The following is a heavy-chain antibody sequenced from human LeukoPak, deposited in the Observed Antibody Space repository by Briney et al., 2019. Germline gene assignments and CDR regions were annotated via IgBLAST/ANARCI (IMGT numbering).Heavy chain of an antibody. J-gene: IGHJ6*03. CDR2: ISGSSSTT. CDR1: GFTFSSYG. CDR3: ARFRSGYYMDV. Sequence: GGSLRLSCAASGFTFSSYGMHWVRQAPGKGLEWVSYISGSSSTTYYADSVKGRFTISRDNAKNSLYLQMNSPRAADTAVYYCARFRSGYYMDVWGKGTTVTVSS. V-gene: IGHV3-48*01. D-gene: IGHD6-19*01.